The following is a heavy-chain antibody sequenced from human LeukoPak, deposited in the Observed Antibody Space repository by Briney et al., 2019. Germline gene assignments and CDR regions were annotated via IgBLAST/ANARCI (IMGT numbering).Heavy chain of an antibody. J-gene: IGHJ4*02. V-gene: IGHV3-66*01. Sequence: PGGSLRLSCAASGFTVSGYYMSWVRQAPGKGLEWVSVIYSGGSTYYAGSVKGRFTISRGTSKNTLYLQMNSLRAEDTAVYYCARGFPVVAGNFDYWGQGTLVTVSS. CDR1: GFTVSGYY. CDR3: ARGFPVVAGNFDY. D-gene: IGHD6-19*01. CDR2: IYSGGST.